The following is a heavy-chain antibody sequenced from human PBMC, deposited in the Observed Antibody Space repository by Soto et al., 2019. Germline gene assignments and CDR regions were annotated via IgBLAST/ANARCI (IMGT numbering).Heavy chain of an antibody. CDR2: ISAYNGNT. J-gene: IGHJ4*02. CDR3: ARPRYGTTGTPALFDY. D-gene: IGHD1-1*01. CDR1: GYTFTSYG. V-gene: IGHV1-18*04. Sequence: ASVKVSCKASGYTFTSYGISWVRQAPGQGLEWMGWISAYNGNTNYAQKLQGRVTMTTDTSTSTAYMELRSLKASDTAMYYRARPRYGTTGTPALFDYWGQGTLVTVSS.